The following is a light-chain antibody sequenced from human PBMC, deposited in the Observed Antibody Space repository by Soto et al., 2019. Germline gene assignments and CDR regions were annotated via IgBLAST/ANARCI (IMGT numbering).Light chain of an antibody. CDR1: QSISSNY. Sequence: DIVLTQSPGTLSLSPGERATLSCRASQSISSNYLAWYQHKLGQAPRLLIYGASSRATGIPDRFSGSGSGTDFTLTIRRLEPEDFAVYYCQQYGSSYPWTFGQGTKVDIK. CDR2: GAS. V-gene: IGKV3-20*01. J-gene: IGKJ1*01. CDR3: QQYGSSYPWT.